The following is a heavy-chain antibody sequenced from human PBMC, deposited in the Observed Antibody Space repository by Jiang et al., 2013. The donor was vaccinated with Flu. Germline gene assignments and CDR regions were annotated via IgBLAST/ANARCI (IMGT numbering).Heavy chain of an antibody. J-gene: IGHJ5*02. Sequence: GPGLVKPSETLSVTCSVSGGSIRDYSLTWIRQAPGKGLEWIGYIYYTGNTNYNPSLKSRVTISIDRSKSQSSLNLTSVTAADTARYFCARSMVRGREAWWWSDPWGQGTLVTVSS. CDR3: ARSMVRGREAWWWSDP. D-gene: IGHD3-10*01. CDR2: IYYTGNT. V-gene: IGHV4-59*01. CDR1: GGSIRDYS.